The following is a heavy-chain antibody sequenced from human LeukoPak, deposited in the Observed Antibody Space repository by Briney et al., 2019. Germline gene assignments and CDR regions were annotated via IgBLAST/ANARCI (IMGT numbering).Heavy chain of an antibody. CDR3: ARDRVCSGGSCYVTNWFDP. CDR1: GYTFTSYG. D-gene: IGHD2-15*01. V-gene: IGHV1-18*01. CDR2: SSAYNGNT. J-gene: IGHJ5*02. Sequence: GASVKVSCKASGYTFTSYGISWVRQAPGQGLEWMGWSSAYNGNTNYAQKLQGRVTMTTDTSTSTAYMELRSLRSDDTAVYYCARDRVCSGGSCYVTNWFDPWGQGTLVTVSS.